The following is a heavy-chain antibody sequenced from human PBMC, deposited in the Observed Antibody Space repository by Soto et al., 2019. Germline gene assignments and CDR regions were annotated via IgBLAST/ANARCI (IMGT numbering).Heavy chain of an antibody. CDR2: ISYDGSNK. D-gene: IGHD3-22*01. J-gene: IGHJ4*02. V-gene: IGHV3-30-3*01. Sequence: GGSLRLSCAASGFTFSSYAMHWVRQAPGKGLEWVAVISYDGSNKYYADSVKGRFTISRDNSKNTLYLQMNSLRAEDTAVYYCAGEGDYYDSSGYYNLCDWGQGTLVTVSS. CDR3: AGEGDYYDSSGYYNLCD. CDR1: GFTFSSYA.